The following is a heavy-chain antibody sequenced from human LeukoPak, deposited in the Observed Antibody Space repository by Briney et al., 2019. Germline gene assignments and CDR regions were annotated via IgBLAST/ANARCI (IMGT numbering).Heavy chain of an antibody. V-gene: IGHV4-59*01. D-gene: IGHD1-1*01. J-gene: IGHJ3*02. Sequence: PSETLSLTCTVSGGSITNYYWSWIRQPPGKGLEWIGYIYYSGSTNYNPSLKSRVTISVDTSKNQFSLKLSSVTAADTAVYYCARHNWNYDAFDIWGQGTMVTVSS. CDR1: GGSITNYY. CDR2: IYYSGST. CDR3: ARHNWNYDAFDI.